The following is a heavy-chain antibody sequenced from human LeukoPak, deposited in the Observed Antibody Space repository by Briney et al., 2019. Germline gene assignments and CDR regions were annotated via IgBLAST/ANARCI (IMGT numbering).Heavy chain of an antibody. CDR1: GYTFTSYY. V-gene: IGHV1-46*01. CDR2: INPSGGSA. Sequence: ASVKVSCTASGYTFTSYYMHWVRQAPGQRLEWMGIINPSGGSASYAQKFQGRVTMTRDTSTSTVYMELSSLRSEDTAVYYCARSPTSIAAAGVSGFWGQGTMVTVSS. J-gene: IGHJ3*01. CDR3: ARSPTSIAAAGVSGF. D-gene: IGHD6-13*01.